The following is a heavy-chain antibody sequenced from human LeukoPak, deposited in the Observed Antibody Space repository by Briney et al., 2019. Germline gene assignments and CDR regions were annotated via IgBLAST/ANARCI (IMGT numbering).Heavy chain of an antibody. CDR2: IRSKAYGGTT. D-gene: IGHD6-19*01. CDR3: TRDSSGWGDAFDI. V-gene: IGHV3-49*04. CDR1: GFTFGDYA. Sequence: PGGSLGLSCTAPGFTFGDYAMSWVRQAPGKGLEWVGFIRSKAYGGTTEYAASVKGRFTISRDDSKSIAYLQMNSLKTEDTAVYYCTRDSSGWGDAFDIWGQGTMVTVSS. J-gene: IGHJ3*02.